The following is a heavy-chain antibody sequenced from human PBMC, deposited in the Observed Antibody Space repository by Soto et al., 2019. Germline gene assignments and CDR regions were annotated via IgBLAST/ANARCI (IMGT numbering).Heavy chain of an antibody. CDR1: GYTFTGYY. D-gene: IGHD2-8*01. J-gene: IGHJ6*03. CDR2: INPNSGGT. Sequence: ASVKVSCKASGYTFTGYYVHWVRQAPGQGLEWMGWINPNSGGTNYAQKFQGWVTMTRDTSISTAYMELSRLRSDDTAVYYCARGGRVYGNYYYYMDVWGKGTTVTVSS. CDR3: ARGGRVYGNYYYYMDV. V-gene: IGHV1-2*04.